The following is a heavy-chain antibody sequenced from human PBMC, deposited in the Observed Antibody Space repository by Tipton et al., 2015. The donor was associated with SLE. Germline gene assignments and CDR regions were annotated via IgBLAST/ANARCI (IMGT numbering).Heavy chain of an antibody. J-gene: IGHJ4*02. D-gene: IGHD3-9*01. Sequence: TLSLTCNVSGYSIRSSRDYWGWIRQSPGKGLEWIGSIYYNGNTHYNPSLKSRVTISVDTSKNQFSLNLSSVTAADTAVYYCARGAEDYDILTGYNDYWGQGTLVTVSS. V-gene: IGHV4-39*07. CDR1: GYSIRSSRDY. CDR3: ARGAEDYDILTGYNDY. CDR2: IYYNGNT.